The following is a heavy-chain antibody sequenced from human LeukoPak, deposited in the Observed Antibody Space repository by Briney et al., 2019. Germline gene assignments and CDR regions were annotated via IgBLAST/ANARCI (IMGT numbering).Heavy chain of an antibody. J-gene: IGHJ6*02. CDR3: ARESGQWLVRYYYGMDV. D-gene: IGHD6-19*01. CDR1: GYTFTGYY. CDR2: INPNSGGT. Sequence: ASVKVSCKASGYTFTGYYMHWVRQAPGQGLEWMGWINPNSGGTNYTQKLQGRVTMTTDTSTSTAYMELRSLRSDDTAVYYCARESGQWLVRYYYGMDVWGQGTTVTVSS. V-gene: IGHV1-2*02.